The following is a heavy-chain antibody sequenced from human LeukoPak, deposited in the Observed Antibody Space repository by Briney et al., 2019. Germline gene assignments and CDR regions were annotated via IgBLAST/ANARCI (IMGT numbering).Heavy chain of an antibody. CDR1: GNTFSNFD. J-gene: IGHJ6*03. V-gene: IGHV1-8*03. D-gene: IGHD3-3*01. Sequence: ASVKVSCKVSGNTFSNFDINWVRQASGQALEWMGWMNPNSGNTGYVRKFQGRVTITRNTSISTAYMELNNLKSDDTGVYSCARGPGITIFGVVNKGYYMDVWGKGTTVTVSS. CDR3: ARGPGITIFGVVNKGYYMDV. CDR2: MNPNSGNT.